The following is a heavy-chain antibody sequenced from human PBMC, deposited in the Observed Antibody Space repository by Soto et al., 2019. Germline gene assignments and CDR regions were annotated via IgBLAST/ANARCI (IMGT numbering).Heavy chain of an antibody. CDR1: GFTFINYY. CDR2: ISSSSSYT. J-gene: IGHJ4*02. D-gene: IGHD3-22*01. Sequence: GGSLRLSCEASGFTFINYYLTWIRQAPGRGLEWVSYISSSSSYTNYADSVKGRFTISRDNAKNSLYLQMNSLRAEDTAVYYCARGYYYDSSGYYRAFDYWGQGTLVT. V-gene: IGHV3-11*03. CDR3: ARGYYYDSSGYYRAFDY.